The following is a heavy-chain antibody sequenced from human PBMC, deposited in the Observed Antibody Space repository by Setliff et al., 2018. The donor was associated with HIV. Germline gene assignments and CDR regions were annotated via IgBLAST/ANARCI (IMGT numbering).Heavy chain of an antibody. J-gene: IGHJ4*02. D-gene: IGHD3-9*01. V-gene: IGHV1-69*10. Sequence: SVKVSCKASGGNFRSYGISWVRQAPGQGLEWMGGIIPMSGVPKYAQKFQGRVTITADKSTSTAYMELSSLRSEDTALYYCAGSILTGYYTFGADYWSQGTLVTVSS. CDR1: GGNFRSYG. CDR3: AGSILTGYYTFGADY. CDR2: IIPMSGVP.